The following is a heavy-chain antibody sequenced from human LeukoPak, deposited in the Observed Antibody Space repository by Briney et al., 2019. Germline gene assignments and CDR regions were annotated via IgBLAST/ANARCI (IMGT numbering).Heavy chain of an antibody. D-gene: IGHD3-10*01. CDR2: IKKDGSEK. V-gene: IGHV3-7*01. Sequence: PGGSLILSCAASGFTFSDHWMSWVRQAPGKGLEWVADIKKDGSEKNQVDSVTISRDNAKNSLYLQMNSLRVEDTAVYYCARGPSYGSRSDYLDYWGQGTLVTVSS. CDR3: ARGPSYGSRSDYLDY. CDR1: GFTFSDHW. J-gene: IGHJ4*02.